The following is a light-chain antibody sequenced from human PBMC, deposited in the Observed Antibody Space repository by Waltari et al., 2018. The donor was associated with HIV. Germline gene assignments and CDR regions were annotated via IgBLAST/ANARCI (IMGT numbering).Light chain of an antibody. V-gene: IGLV1-47*01. CDR1: RSNIGSNY. Sequence: QSVLTQPPSASGTPGQSVSISCSGSRSNIGSNYVYWYQHLTGTTPKVVIYRSDQRPSGVPDRFSGSNSGTSAALAISGLRSEDEAHYYCASWDDNLSGWVFGGGTKLTVL. CDR3: ASWDDNLSGWV. CDR2: RSD. J-gene: IGLJ3*02.